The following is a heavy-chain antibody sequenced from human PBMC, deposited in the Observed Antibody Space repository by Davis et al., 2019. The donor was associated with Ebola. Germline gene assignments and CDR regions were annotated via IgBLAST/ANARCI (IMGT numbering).Heavy chain of an antibody. CDR1: GGSFSSYH. J-gene: IGHJ2*01. D-gene: IGHD2-15*01. V-gene: IGHV4-34*01. CDR2: INHSGST. CDR3: ARVVFVAGATPTWYFDL. Sequence: SETLSLTCALYGGSFSSYHWSWIRQPPGKGLEWIGEINHSGSTNYNPSLKSRVTISVDTSKNQFSLKLSSVTAADTAVYYCARVVFVAGATPTWYFDLWGRGTLVTVSS.